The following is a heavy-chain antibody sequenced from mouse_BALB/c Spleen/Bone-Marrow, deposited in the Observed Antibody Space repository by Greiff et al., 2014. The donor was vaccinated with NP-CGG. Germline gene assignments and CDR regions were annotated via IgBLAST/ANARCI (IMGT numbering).Heavy chain of an antibody. CDR1: GYTFTTYF. D-gene: IGHD2-14*01. V-gene: IGHV1S56*01. Sequence: QVQLHQSGPELVKPGASMRISCKASGYTFTTYFIHWVKQRPGQGLEWIGWIYPGNINIKYSENFKDKVTLTADKSSNTAHLQFSSLTSEGSAVYFCARGDYYRSVMDYWGQGTSVTVSS. CDR3: ARGDYYRSVMDY. CDR2: IYPGNINI. J-gene: IGHJ4*01.